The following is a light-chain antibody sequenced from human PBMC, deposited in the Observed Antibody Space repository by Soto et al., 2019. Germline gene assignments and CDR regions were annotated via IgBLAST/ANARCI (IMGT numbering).Light chain of an antibody. CDR3: QQYNNWPPAT. J-gene: IGKJ1*01. CDR2: GAS. V-gene: IGKV3-15*01. Sequence: VLTQSPGTLSLSPGERATLSCRATLRLSSSYFAWYQQKPGQAPRLLMYGASTRAAGFPTRFSGSGSGTEFTLTISSLQSEDFAVYYCQQYNNWPPATFGQGTMVDVK. CDR1: LRLSSSY.